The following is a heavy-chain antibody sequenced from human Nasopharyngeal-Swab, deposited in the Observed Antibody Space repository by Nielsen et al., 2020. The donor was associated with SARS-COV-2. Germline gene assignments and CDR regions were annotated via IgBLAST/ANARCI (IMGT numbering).Heavy chain of an antibody. D-gene: IGHD1-26*01. CDR3: AREVGSGAFDI. CDR2: IGSSSSYI. J-gene: IGHJ3*02. Sequence: GESLKISCAASGFTFSSYSLNWVRQAPGKGLEWVSSIGSSSSYIYYADSVKGRFTISRDNAKNSLYLQMNSLRAEDTAVYYCAREVGSGAFDIWGQGTMVTVSS. CDR1: GFTFSSYS. V-gene: IGHV3-21*01.